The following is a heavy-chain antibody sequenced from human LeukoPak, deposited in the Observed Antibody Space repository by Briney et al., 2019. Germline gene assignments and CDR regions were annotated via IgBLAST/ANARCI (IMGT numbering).Heavy chain of an antibody. CDR2: IKQDGSEK. D-gene: IGHD3-10*01. V-gene: IGHV3-7*01. J-gene: IGHJ6*03. Sequence: GGSLRLSCAASGFTFSSYWMCWVRQAPGKGLEWVANIKQDGSEKYYVDSVEGRFIISRDNAKNSLYLQMNSLRAEDTAVYYCAKGAFRDQVQGYYYMDVWGKGTTVTVSS. CDR3: AKGAFRDQVQGYYYMDV. CDR1: GFTFSSYW.